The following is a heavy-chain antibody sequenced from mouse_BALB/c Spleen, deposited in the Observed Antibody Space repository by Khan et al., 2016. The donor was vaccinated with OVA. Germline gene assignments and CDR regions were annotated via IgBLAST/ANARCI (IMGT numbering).Heavy chain of an antibody. J-gene: IGHJ3*01. CDR1: GYTFTSYW. V-gene: IGHV1-61*01. D-gene: IGHD2-10*02. Sequence: QVQLQQSGAELVRPGASVKLSCKASGYTFTSYWMNWVKQRPGQGLEWIGMIDPSDSKTHYNQMFKDKATLTVDKSSSTTYMQLSRLTAEDSAVYCCARGGYGTSFAFWGQGTLVTVSA. CDR2: IDPSDSKT. CDR3: ARGGYGTSFAF.